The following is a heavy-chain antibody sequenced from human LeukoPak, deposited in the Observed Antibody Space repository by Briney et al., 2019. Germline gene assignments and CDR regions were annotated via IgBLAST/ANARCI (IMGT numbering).Heavy chain of an antibody. D-gene: IGHD2-15*01. Sequence: SETLSLTCAVYGGSFSGYYWSWIRQPPGKGLEWIGEINHSGSTNYNPSLKSRVTISVDTSKNQFSLKLSSVTAADTAVYYCARGPRSCYSCRTRVFFGTFDAFDIWGQGTMVTVSS. V-gene: IGHV4-34*01. J-gene: IGHJ3*02. CDR1: GGSFSGYY. CDR2: INHSGST. CDR3: ARGPRSCYSCRTRVFFGTFDAFDI.